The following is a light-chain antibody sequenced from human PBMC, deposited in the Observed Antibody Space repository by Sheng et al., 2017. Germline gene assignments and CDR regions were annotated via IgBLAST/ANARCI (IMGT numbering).Light chain of an antibody. CDR2: AAV. CDR1: QSISTY. CDR3: QQSKSSSLT. J-gene: IGKJ4*01. Sequence: DIQMTQSPSSLSASVGDRVTITCRASQSISTYLNWYQQKPGKAPKFLIYAAVHLQSGVPSRFSGSGSGTDFTLTINGLEPEDFATYYCQQSKSSSLTFGGGTKVEIK. V-gene: IGKV1-39*01.